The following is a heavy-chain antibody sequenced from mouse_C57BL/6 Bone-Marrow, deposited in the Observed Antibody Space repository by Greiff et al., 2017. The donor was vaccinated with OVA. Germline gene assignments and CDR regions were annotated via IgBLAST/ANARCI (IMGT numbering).Heavy chain of an antibody. CDR2: IDPANGTT. V-gene: IGHV14-3*01. CDR3: VPYYDGSSYDAMDY. CDR1: GFNIKNTY. J-gene: IGHJ4*01. Sequence: VQLQQSVAELVRPGASVKLSCTASGFNIKNTYMHWVKQRPEQGLEWIGRIDPANGTTKYAPKFQGKATITADTSSNTAYLQLSSLTSEDTAIYYCVPYYDGSSYDAMDYWGQGTSVTVSS. D-gene: IGHD1-1*01.